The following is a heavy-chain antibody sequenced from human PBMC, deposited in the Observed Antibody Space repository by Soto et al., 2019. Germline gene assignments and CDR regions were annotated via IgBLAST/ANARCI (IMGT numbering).Heavy chain of an antibody. CDR1: GGSISSGGYS. Sequence: QLQLQESGSGLVKPSQTLSLTCAVSGGSISSGGYSWSWIRQPPGKGLEWIGYIYHSGSTYYNPSLKSRVTIPVDRSKNQFSLKLSSVTAADTAVYYCARGIVLVPAATLDGMDVWGQGTTVTVSS. J-gene: IGHJ6*02. CDR3: ARGIVLVPAATLDGMDV. D-gene: IGHD2-2*01. V-gene: IGHV4-30-2*01. CDR2: IYHSGST.